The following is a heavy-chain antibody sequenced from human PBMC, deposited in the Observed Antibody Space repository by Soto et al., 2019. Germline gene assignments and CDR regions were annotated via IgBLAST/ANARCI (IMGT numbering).Heavy chain of an antibody. Sequence: EVQLLESGGGLVQPGGSLRLSCAASGFTFSSYAMSWVRQAPGKGLEWVSAISGSGGSTYYADSVKGRFTISRDNSKNTLYLRMNSLRAEDTAVYYCAKGREYSSSPTLDWGQGTLVTVSS. V-gene: IGHV3-23*01. CDR3: AKGREYSSSPTLD. CDR2: ISGSGGST. J-gene: IGHJ4*02. CDR1: GFTFSSYA. D-gene: IGHD6-6*01.